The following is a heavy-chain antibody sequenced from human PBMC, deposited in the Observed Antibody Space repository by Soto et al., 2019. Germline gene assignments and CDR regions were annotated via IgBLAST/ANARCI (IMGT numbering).Heavy chain of an antibody. Sequence: QVQLVQSGDVVKKPGASVKVSCKASGNTFSNYGISWVRQAPGQGLEWMGRISTYNGDTNFAQKLQGRLTMTTDTSTSTVYMELRSLRSDDTAVYYCARDRCSTTNCDGDYYYYYMDVWGKGTTVTVSS. V-gene: IGHV1-18*04. D-gene: IGHD2-2*01. CDR3: ARDRCSTTNCDGDYYYYYMDV. J-gene: IGHJ6*03. CDR1: GNTFSNYG. CDR2: ISTYNGDT.